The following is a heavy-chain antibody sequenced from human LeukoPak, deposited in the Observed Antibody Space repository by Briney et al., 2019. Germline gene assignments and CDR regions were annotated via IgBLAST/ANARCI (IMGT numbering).Heavy chain of an antibody. D-gene: IGHD6-13*01. CDR3: ARVKAGYSSSWYERNGAFDI. CDR1: GGSFSGYY. CDR2: INHSGST. Sequence: SETLSLTCAVYGGSFSGYYWSWIRQPPGKGLEWIGEINHSGSTNYNPSLKSRVTISVDTSKNQFSLKLSSVTAADTAVYYCARVKAGYSSSWYERNGAFDIWGQGTMVTVSS. V-gene: IGHV4-34*01. J-gene: IGHJ3*02.